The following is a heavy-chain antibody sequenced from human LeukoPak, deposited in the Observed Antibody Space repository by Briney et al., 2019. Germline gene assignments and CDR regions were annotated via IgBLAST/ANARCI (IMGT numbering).Heavy chain of an antibody. CDR2: IGGRDGAT. Sequence: GGSPRLSCAASGFTFNNYAMTWVRQAPGKGLEWVSNIGGRDGATFCADSVKGRFTISRDNSKNTLYLQMNSLRAEDTATYFCARPGGGPGYYY. CDR1: GFTFNNYA. CDR3: ARPGGGPGYYY. V-gene: IGHV3-23*01. D-gene: IGHD1-14*01. J-gene: IGHJ6*01.